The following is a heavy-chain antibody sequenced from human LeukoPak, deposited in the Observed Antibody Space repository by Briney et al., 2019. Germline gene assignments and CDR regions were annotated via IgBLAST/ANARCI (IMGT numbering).Heavy chain of an antibody. J-gene: IGHJ6*03. CDR3: ARGGIPTGPYYYFYYIDL. Sequence: PGRSLRLSCAASGFTFSTYAMHWVRQAPGKGLEWVALISYDGNNKFYADSVKGRFTISRDNSRNTLYLQMNSLSGEDAAVYSCARGGIPTGPYYYFYYIDLWGKGTAATVSS. CDR1: GFTFSTYA. D-gene: IGHD3-10*01. V-gene: IGHV3-30*01. CDR2: ISYDGNNK.